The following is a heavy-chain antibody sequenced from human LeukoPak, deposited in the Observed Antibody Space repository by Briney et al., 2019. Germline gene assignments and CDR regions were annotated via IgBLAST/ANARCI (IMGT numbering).Heavy chain of an antibody. CDR3: ARRLVGYGTLYYFDY. CDR2: IYYSGST. CDR1: GGSISSSSYY. D-gene: IGHD5-12*01. V-gene: IGHV4-39*01. Sequence: SETLSLTCTVSGGSISSSSYYWGWIRQPPGKGLEWIGSIYYSGSTYYNPSLKSRVTISVDTSKNQFSLKLSSVTAADTAVYYCARRLVGYGTLYYFDYWGQGTLVTVSS. J-gene: IGHJ4*02.